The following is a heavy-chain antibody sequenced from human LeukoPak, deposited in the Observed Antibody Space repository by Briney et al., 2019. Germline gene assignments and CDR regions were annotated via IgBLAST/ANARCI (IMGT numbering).Heavy chain of an antibody. D-gene: IGHD3-22*01. J-gene: IGHJ4*02. CDR1: GITFRSFA. CDR2: ISPSADRT. CDR3: AIMHGYYDGSGYWVQ. V-gene: IGHV3-23*01. Sequence: GGSLRLSCAASGITFRSFALSWVRQAPGKGLEWVSFISPSADRTSNADSVEGRFTISRDNPRNTLYLQMNSLRDEDTAVYYCAIMHGYYDGSGYWVQWGQGTLVTVSS.